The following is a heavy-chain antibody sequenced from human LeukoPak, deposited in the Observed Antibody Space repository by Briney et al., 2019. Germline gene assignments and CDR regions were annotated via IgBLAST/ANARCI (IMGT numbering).Heavy chain of an antibody. D-gene: IGHD3-22*01. CDR2: ISSSGHNI. CDR3: ARDLFSSYYDSSGYCDY. V-gene: IGHV3-11*01. CDR1: GFNFGDYY. J-gene: IGHJ4*02. Sequence: PGGSLRLSCVASGFNFGDYYMNWFRQAPGKGLEWLSFISSSGHNILYTDSVKGRFTVSRDNAKKTVFLQMNSLRAEDTAVYYCARDLFSSYYDSSGYCDYWGPGTRVTVSS.